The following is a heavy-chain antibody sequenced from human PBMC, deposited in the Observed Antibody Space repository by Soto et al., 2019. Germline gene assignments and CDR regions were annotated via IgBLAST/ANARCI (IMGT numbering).Heavy chain of an antibody. CDR3: AADAALHDDAFDI. Sequence: GASVKVSCKASGFTFTSSAVQWVRQARGQRLEWIGWIVVGSGNTNYAQEFQERVTITRDMSTSTAYMELSSLRSEDTAVYYCAADAALHDDAFDIWGQGTMVTVSS. J-gene: IGHJ3*02. D-gene: IGHD6-25*01. CDR1: GFTFTSSA. CDR2: IVVGSGNT. V-gene: IGHV1-58*01.